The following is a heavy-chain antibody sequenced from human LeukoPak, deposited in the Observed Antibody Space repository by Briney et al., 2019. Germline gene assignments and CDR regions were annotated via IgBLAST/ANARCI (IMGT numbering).Heavy chain of an antibody. CDR2: ISSGSSYT. Sequence: NAGGSLRLSCAASGFRFSDYYMSWIRQAPGKGLEWVSYISSGSSYTNYADSVKGRFTISRDNAKSSLYLQMNSLRAEDTAVYYCARAGTAMDVDYWGQGTLVTVSS. J-gene: IGHJ4*02. CDR1: GFRFSDYY. D-gene: IGHD5-18*01. V-gene: IGHV3-11*05. CDR3: ARAGTAMDVDY.